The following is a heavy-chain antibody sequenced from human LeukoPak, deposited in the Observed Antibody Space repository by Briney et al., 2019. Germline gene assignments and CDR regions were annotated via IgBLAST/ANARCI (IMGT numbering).Heavy chain of an antibody. V-gene: IGHV1-2*06. CDR1: GYTFTGYY. D-gene: IGHD2-21*02. CDR3: ARDYCGGDCFPDY. CDR2: INPNSGDT. Sequence: ASVKVSCKASGYTFTGYYVHWVRQAPGQGLEWMGRINPNSGDTNYAQKFQGRVTMARDTSISTAYMELSRLRSDDTAVYYCARDYCGGDCFPDYWGQGTLVTVSS. J-gene: IGHJ4*02.